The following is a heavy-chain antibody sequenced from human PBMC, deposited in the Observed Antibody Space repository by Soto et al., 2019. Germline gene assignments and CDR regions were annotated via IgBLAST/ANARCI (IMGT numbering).Heavy chain of an antibody. CDR3: YYDYIWGNNLNGY. J-gene: IGHJ4*02. D-gene: IGHD3-16*01. CDR2: IYYSGST. Sequence: SETLSLTCTVSGGSISSGGYYWSWIRQHPGKGLEWIGYIYYSGSTYYNPSLKSRVTISVDTSKNQFSLKLSSVTAADTAVYYCYYDYIWGNNLNGYWGQGTLVTVSS. CDR1: GGSISSGGYY. V-gene: IGHV4-31*03.